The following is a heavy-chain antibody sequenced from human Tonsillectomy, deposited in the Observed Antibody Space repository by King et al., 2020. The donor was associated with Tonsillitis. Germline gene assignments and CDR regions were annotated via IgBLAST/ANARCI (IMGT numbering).Heavy chain of an antibody. J-gene: IGHJ6*02. D-gene: IGHD1-20*01. CDR2: IKQDGSEK. CDR3: ARESGGVTGTDFYYYYYGMDV. V-gene: IGHV3-7*01. CDR1: GFTFSSYW. Sequence: VQLVESGGGLVQPGGSLRLSCAASGFTFSSYWMSWVRQAPGKGLEWVANIKQDGSEKYYVDSVKGRFTISRDNAKKSLYLQMNSLRAEDTAVYYCARESGGVTGTDFYYYYYGMDVWGQGTTVTVSS.